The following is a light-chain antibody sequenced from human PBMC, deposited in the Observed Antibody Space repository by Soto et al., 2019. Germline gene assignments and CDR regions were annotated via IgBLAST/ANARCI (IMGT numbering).Light chain of an antibody. V-gene: IGKV3-20*01. Sequence: EVVLTQSPGTLSLSPGDTATLSCRASQKVNSNFLAWYQQKPGQAPRLLIYGASDRATDIPDRFSGSGSGTDFTLTFSRLEPEDFAVYYCQQYGDSPATFGPGTKVDIK. CDR1: QKVNSNF. CDR3: QQYGDSPAT. J-gene: IGKJ3*01. CDR2: GAS.